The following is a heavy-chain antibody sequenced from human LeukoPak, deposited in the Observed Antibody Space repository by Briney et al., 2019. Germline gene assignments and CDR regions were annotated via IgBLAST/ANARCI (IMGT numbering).Heavy chain of an antibody. V-gene: IGHV3-23*01. J-gene: IGHJ4*02. Sequence: GESLKISCAASGFTFSSYAMSWVRQAPGKGLEWVSAISGSGGSTYYADSVKGRFTISRDNSKNTLYLQMNSLRAEDTAVYYCARRILGSYYFDYWGQGTLVTVSS. CDR1: GFTFSSYA. CDR3: ARRILGSYYFDY. D-gene: IGHD3-10*01. CDR2: ISGSGGST.